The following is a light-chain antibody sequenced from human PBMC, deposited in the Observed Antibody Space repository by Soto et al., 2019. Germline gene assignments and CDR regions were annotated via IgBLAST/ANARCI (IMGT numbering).Light chain of an antibody. CDR1: QSIGSW. Sequence: DIQMTQSPSTLSASVGDRVTITCRASQSIGSWLAWYLQKPGKAPKLLIYDVSGLQSGVPSRFSGSGSGTEFTLTISSLQPDDFATYDCQQYNDSPFTFCPGTKVDIK. CDR3: QQYNDSPFT. J-gene: IGKJ3*01. V-gene: IGKV1-5*01. CDR2: DVS.